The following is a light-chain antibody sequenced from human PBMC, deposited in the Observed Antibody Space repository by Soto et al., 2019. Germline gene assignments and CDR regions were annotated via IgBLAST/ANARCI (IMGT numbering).Light chain of an antibody. CDR2: RNH. CDR1: GSNIGTHA. Sequence: QSVLTQSPSESATPGQRVTISCSGSGSNIGTHAVNWYQQVPGTAPTLLIFRNHQRPSGVPDRFSGSKSGTSASLAISGPQSEDEADYYCAALDDSLRAVVFGGGTKLTVL. CDR3: AALDDSLRAVV. V-gene: IGLV1-44*01. J-gene: IGLJ2*01.